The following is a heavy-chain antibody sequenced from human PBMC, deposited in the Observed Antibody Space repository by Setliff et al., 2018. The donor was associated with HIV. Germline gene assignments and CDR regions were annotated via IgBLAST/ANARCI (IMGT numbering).Heavy chain of an antibody. D-gene: IGHD6-19*01. CDR3: VKDTYSTGWYRMDYYYYGMEV. J-gene: IGHJ6*02. V-gene: IGHV3-43D*04. CDR1: GFNIEEYA. Sequence: GGSLRLSCVGSGFNIEEYAMAWVRQAPGKGLEWVSFVSWDGSDTYYADSMKGRFTISRDNSKKSLYLQMNSLRAEDTALYYCVKDTYSTGWYRMDYYYYGMEVWGQGTTVTVSS. CDR2: VSWDGSDT.